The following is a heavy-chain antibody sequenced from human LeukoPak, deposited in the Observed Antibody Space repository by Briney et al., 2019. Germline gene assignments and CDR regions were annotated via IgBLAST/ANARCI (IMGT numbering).Heavy chain of an antibody. J-gene: IGHJ4*02. Sequence: ASVKVSCKASGYTFTRYSISWVRQTPGQGLEWMGWISVYNGNTKYAQKFQGRVTTTTDTSTSTAYMELRSLRSDDTAVYYCARDQVAVAGDFDYWCQGTLVTVSS. CDR3: ARDQVAVAGDFDY. CDR2: ISVYNGNT. V-gene: IGHV1-18*04. D-gene: IGHD6-19*01. CDR1: GYTFTRYS.